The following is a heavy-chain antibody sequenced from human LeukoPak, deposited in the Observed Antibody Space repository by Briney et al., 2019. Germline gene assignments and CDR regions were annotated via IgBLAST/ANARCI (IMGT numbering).Heavy chain of an antibody. J-gene: IGHJ4*02. CDR1: GFTFNTYA. CDR3: AKDATWFGGSYASLDH. D-gene: IGHD1-26*01. CDR2: ISGSGGST. V-gene: IGHV3-23*01. Sequence: GGSLRLSCAASGFTFNTYAMRWVRQAPGKGLEWVSAISGSGGSTYNADSVKGRFTISRDNSKNTLYLQMNSLRAEDTAIYYCAKDATWFGGSYASLDHWGPGTLVTVSS.